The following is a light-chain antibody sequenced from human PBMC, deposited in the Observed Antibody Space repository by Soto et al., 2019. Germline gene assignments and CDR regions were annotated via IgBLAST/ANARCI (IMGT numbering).Light chain of an antibody. CDR1: QSMSGW. CDR3: QQYNTYYS. V-gene: IGKV1-5*01. J-gene: IGKJ2*03. CDR2: DAS. Sequence: DIQMTQSPSTLSASVGDRVTITCRAGQSMSGWLAWYQQKPGKAPXXLIYDASNLESGVPSRFGGSGSGTEFTLTISSLQPDDFATDDCQQYNTYYSFGQGTKVDIK.